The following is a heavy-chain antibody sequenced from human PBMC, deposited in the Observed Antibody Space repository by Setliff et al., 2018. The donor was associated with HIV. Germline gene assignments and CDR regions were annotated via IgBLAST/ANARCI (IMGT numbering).Heavy chain of an antibody. CDR1: GGSISGYS. CDR2: INHSGTS. CDR3: ARRIAVANYYFDF. V-gene: IGHV4-34*01. D-gene: IGHD6-19*01. Sequence: SETLSLTCAVYGGSISGYSWNWIRQPPGKGLEWIGEINHSGTSNYNPSLKSRVTVSVDTSKNQVSLKLRSVTAADTAVYYCARRIAVANYYFDFWGQGTLVTVSS. J-gene: IGHJ4*02.